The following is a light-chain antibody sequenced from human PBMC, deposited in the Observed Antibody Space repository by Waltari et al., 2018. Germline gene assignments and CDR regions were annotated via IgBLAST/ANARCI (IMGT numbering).Light chain of an antibody. CDR1: QSVKVN. CDR3: QQYGRSWNT. V-gene: IGKV3-20*01. J-gene: IGKJ2*01. CDR2: AAS. Sequence: TVMTQSPATLSLSPGEPATLSCRASQSVKVNLAWYQQQVGQTPRLLIYAASSRTTGIPGRFSGSGSGTDFTLTITGLEPEDFAVYFCQQYGRSWNTFGQGTKLEIK.